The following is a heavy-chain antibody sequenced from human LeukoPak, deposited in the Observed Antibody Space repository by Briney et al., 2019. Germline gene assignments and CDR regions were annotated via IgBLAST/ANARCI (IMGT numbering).Heavy chain of an antibody. V-gene: IGHV3-48*01. D-gene: IGHD3-10*01. CDR2: ISSSSSTI. CDR3: ARGRVITMVRGVLVY. CDR1: GFTFSSYS. Sequence: GGSLRLSCAASGFTFSSYSMNWVRQAPGKGLEWVSYISSSSSTIYYADSVKGRFTISRVNAKNSLYLQMNSLRAEDTAVYYCARGRVITMVRGVLVYWGQGTLVTVSS. J-gene: IGHJ4*02.